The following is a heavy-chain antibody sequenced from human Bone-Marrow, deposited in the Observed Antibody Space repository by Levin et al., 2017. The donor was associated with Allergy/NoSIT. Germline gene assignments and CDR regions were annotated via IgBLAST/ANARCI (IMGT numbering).Heavy chain of an antibody. CDR3: AREDRRKMATGPHRNGAFDI. Sequence: SVKVSCKASGGTFSSYTISWVRQAPGQGLEWMGRIIPILGIANYAQKFQGRVTITADKSTSTAYMELSSLRSEDTAVYYCAREDRRKMATGPHRNGAFDIWGQGTMVTVSS. J-gene: IGHJ3*02. CDR2: IIPILGIA. CDR1: GGTFSSYT. V-gene: IGHV1-69*04. D-gene: IGHD5-24*01.